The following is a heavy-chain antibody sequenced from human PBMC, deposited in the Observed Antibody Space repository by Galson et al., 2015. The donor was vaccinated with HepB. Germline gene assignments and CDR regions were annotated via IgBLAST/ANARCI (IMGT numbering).Heavy chain of an antibody. CDR1: GFTFSSYW. CDR2: IKQDGSEK. CDR3: ASAVSQSGYSGYDYLDYFDY. J-gene: IGHJ4*02. Sequence: SLRLSCAASGFTFSSYWMSWVRQAPGKGLEWVANIKQDGSEKYYVDSVKGRFTISRDNAKNSLYLQMNSLRAEDTAVYYCASAVSQSGYSGYDYLDYFDYWGQGTLVTVSS. V-gene: IGHV3-7*03. D-gene: IGHD5-12*01.